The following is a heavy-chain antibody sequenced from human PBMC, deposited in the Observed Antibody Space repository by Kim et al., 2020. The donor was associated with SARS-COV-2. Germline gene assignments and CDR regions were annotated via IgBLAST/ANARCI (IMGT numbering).Heavy chain of an antibody. V-gene: IGHV3-11*05. CDR1: GFTFSDYY. Sequence: GGSLRLSCAASGFTFSDYYMSWIRQAPGKGLEWVSYISTSSRHTNYADSVKGRFTISRDNAKNSLYLQMNSLRADDTAVYYCARGGSDYDSARNDYWGQGTLVTVSS. CDR2: ISTSSRHT. J-gene: IGHJ4*02. D-gene: IGHD5-12*01. CDR3: ARGGSDYDSARNDY.